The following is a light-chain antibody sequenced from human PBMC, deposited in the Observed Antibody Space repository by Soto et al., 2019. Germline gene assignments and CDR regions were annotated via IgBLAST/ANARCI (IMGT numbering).Light chain of an antibody. CDR2: GAS. J-gene: IGKJ2*01. Sequence: EIVMTQSPATQSESPGERATLSCSASQSVRSNLAWYQQKPGQGPRLLLYGASTRASGIPARFSGSGSGTEFTLTISSLQPEDFAVYYCQQYQQWPFYTFGQGTKVDIK. V-gene: IGKV3-15*01. CDR1: QSVRSN. CDR3: QQYQQWPFYT.